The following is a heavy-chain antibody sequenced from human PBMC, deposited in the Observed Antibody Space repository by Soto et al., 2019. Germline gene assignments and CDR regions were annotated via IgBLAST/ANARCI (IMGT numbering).Heavy chain of an antibody. D-gene: IGHD3-22*01. V-gene: IGHV1-69*01. Sequence: QVQLVQSGAEVRKPGSSVRVSCKASGGSFNRHTISWVRQAPGQGLEWMGGIIPIFGTANRAQKFQGRVTIIADESTSTVYMELSSLRSDDTAIYSCARAWGYDSTDYYYAYWGQGTLVIVSS. J-gene: IGHJ4*02. CDR1: GGSFNRHT. CDR2: IIPIFGTA. CDR3: ARAWGYDSTDYYYAY.